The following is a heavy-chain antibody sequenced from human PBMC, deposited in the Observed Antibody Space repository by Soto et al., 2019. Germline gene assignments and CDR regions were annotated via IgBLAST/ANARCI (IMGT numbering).Heavy chain of an antibody. CDR1: GASMSSYY. Sequence: PSETLSLTCTVSGASMSSYYWSWIRRPPGQGLEWIGYIYYSGTTNYNPSLKSRVTISVDTSKNQFSLKLSSVTAADTAVYYCAGHCSSSSCSYSLDQYYGMDIWAKGTTVTVSS. V-gene: IGHV4-59*01. CDR3: AGHCSSSSCSYSLDQYYGMDI. J-gene: IGHJ6*04. CDR2: IYYSGTT. D-gene: IGHD2-2*01.